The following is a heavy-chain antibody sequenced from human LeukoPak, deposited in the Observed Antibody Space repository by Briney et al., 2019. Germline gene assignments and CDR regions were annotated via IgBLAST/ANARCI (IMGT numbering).Heavy chain of an antibody. CDR2: IIPTFGTA. CDR3: AREFFVVVPAADLYYYYGMDV. CDR1: GGTFSSYA. D-gene: IGHD2-2*01. J-gene: IGHJ6*04. Sequence: SVKVSCKASGGTFSSYAISWVRQAPGQGLEWMGGIIPTFGTANYAQKFQGRVTITADESTSTAYMELSSLRSEDTAVYYCAREFFVVVPAADLYYYYGMDVWGKGTTVTVSS. V-gene: IGHV1-69*13.